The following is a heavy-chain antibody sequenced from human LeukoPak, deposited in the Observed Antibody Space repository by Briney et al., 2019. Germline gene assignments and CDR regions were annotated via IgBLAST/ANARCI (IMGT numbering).Heavy chain of an antibody. V-gene: IGHV3-30-3*01. CDR1: GFTFSSYA. Sequence: PGGSLRLSCAASGFTFSSYAMHWVRQAPGKGLEWVAVISYDGSNKYYADSVKGRFTISRDNSKNTLYLQMNSLRAEDTAVYYCANLRITIFGVVIPSGDYWGRGTLVTVSS. J-gene: IGHJ4*02. CDR3: ANLRITIFGVVIPSGDY. CDR2: ISYDGSNK. D-gene: IGHD3-3*01.